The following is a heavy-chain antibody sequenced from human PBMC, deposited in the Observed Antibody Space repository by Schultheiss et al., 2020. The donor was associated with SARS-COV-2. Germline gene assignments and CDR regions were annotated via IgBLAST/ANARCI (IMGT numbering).Heavy chain of an antibody. J-gene: IGHJ6*02. CDR2: INPNSGGT. CDR1: GYTFTSYY. D-gene: IGHD1-26*01. CDR3: ARDGVMVGATSYYYYGMDV. Sequence: ASVKVSCKASGYTFTSYYMHWVRQAPGQGLEWMGRINPNSGGTNYAQKFQGRVTMTTDTSTGTAYMELRSLRSDDTAVYYCARDGVMVGATSYYYYGMDVWGQGTTVTVSS. V-gene: IGHV1-2*06.